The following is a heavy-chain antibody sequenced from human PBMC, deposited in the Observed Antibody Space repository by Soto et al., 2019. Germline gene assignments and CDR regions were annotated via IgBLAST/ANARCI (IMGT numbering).Heavy chain of an antibody. V-gene: IGHV3-74*01. CDR1: GFTFSSYW. Sequence: EVQLVESGGGLVQPGGSLRLSCAASGFTFSSYWMHWVRQAPGKGLVWVSRINSDGSSTSYADSVKGRFTISRDNAKNTLYLQMNSLRAEDTAVYYCARVRSSSWYESYYYYYGMDVWGQGTTVTVSS. CDR2: INSDGSST. J-gene: IGHJ6*02. CDR3: ARVRSSSWYESYYYYYGMDV. D-gene: IGHD6-13*01.